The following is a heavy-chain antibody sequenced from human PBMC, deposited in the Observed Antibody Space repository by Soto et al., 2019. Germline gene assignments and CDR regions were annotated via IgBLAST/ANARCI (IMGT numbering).Heavy chain of an antibody. J-gene: IGHJ4*01. V-gene: IGHV3-23*01. CDR3: ARLVTE. D-gene: IGHD4-4*01. CDR1: ASTFINHA. Sequence: VQFLDSGGALVQPGGSLRLSCATSASTFINHAMIWVRQAPGKGLEWVSTFTTSGDFTYYADSVKGRFAISRENFKSTMDMQMNWVRVEDAAIYYCARLVTEWGHGPLVTVSS. CDR2: FTTSGDFT.